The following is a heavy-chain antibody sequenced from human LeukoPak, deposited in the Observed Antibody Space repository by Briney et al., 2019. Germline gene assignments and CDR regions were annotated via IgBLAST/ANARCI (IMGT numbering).Heavy chain of an antibody. CDR2: IYHSGST. CDR1: GYSISSGYY. J-gene: IGHJ6*03. D-gene: IGHD3-3*01. Sequence: SETLSLTCTVSGYSISSGYYWGWIRQPPGKGLGWIGSIYHSGSTYYNPSLKSRVTISVDTSKNQFSLKLTSVTAADTAVYYCARDKDFWSGYFMDVWGKGTTVTVSS. CDR3: ARDKDFWSGYFMDV. V-gene: IGHV4-38-2*02.